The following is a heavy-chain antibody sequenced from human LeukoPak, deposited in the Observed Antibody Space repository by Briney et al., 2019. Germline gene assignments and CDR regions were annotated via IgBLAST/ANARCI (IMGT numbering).Heavy chain of an antibody. Sequence: GGSLRLSCAASGFTFSSYSMNWVRQAPGKGLEWVSSISSSSYIYYADSVKGRFTISRDNAKNSLYLQMISLIAEDTAVYYCARDYYYDSSGKNFGDYWGQGTLVTVSS. CDR2: ISSSSYI. CDR1: GFTFSSYS. CDR3: ARDYYYDSSGKNFGDY. V-gene: IGHV3-21*01. D-gene: IGHD3-22*01. J-gene: IGHJ4*02.